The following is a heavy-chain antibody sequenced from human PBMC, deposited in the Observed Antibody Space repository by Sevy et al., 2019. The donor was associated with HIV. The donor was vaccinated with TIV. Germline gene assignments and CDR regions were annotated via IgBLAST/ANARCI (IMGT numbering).Heavy chain of an antibody. D-gene: IGHD3-22*01. V-gene: IGHV3-30*04. CDR1: GFIFSNYA. CDR2: ISYDGSNK. J-gene: IGHJ4*02. Sequence: GESLKISCAASGFIFSNYAIHWVRRAPGKGLEWVAVISYDGSNKHYAASVKGRFTISRDNSRNTLFLQMNSLRLDDTAMYYCARDPTFSSDTRGYYPFDSWGQGTLVTVSS. CDR3: ARDPTFSSDTRGYYPFDS.